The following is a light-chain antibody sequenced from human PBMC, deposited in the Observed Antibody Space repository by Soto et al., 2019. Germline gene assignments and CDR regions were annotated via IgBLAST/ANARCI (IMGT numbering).Light chain of an antibody. CDR3: HQYNSWPPGT. J-gene: IGKJ2*02. V-gene: IGKV3-15*01. CDR2: DAS. Sequence: EIVLTQSPAILSVSPGERATLSCRASQSISRSLAWYQQKPGQAPRLLISDASTRATGIPARFRGSAAGTEFTLTICSMQSEDFALYYCHQYNSWPPGTFGQGTKVDIK. CDR1: QSISRS.